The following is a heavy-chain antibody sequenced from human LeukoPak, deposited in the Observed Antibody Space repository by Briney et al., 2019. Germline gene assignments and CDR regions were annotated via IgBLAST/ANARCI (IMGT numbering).Heavy chain of an antibody. CDR2: ISSSGGTT. Sequence: PGRSLRPSSSTPGLNFSRYEMNWVRQAPAKGLEWVSYISSSGGTTSYTDSVKGRFTISRDTAMSSLYLQMDSLRAEDTAIYYCARARDGYNSYWGQGTLVTVSS. CDR1: GLNFSRYE. D-gene: IGHD5-24*01. J-gene: IGHJ4*02. CDR3: ARARDGYNSY. V-gene: IGHV3-48*03.